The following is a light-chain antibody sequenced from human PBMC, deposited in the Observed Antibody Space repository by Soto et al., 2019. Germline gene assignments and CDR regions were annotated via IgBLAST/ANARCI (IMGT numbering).Light chain of an antibody. J-gene: IGLJ1*01. CDR2: QDY. Sequence: SYELTQPPSVSVSPGQTATITCSGDNLGEKFVCWYQQKPGQSPLLVIYQDYNRPSGIPERFSCSNSGGSATLTISGTQVMDEADYYCQTWDSKTAVFGTGTKLTVL. V-gene: IGLV3-1*01. CDR3: QTWDSKTAV. CDR1: NLGEKF.